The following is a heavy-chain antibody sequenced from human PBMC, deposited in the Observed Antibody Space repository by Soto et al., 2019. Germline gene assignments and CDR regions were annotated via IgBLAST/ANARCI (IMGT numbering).Heavy chain of an antibody. CDR3: ERDSTGGFLEWLRGYYAFDI. V-gene: IGHV4-34*01. Sequence: ASETLSLTCVVYGGSFSGYYWSWIRQPPGKGLEWIGEINHSGSTNYNPSLKSRVTISVDTSKNQFSLKLSSVTAADTAVYYCERDSTGGFLEWLRGYYAFDIWGQGTMVTVSS. CDR1: GGSFSGYY. CDR2: INHSGST. D-gene: IGHD3-3*01. J-gene: IGHJ3*02.